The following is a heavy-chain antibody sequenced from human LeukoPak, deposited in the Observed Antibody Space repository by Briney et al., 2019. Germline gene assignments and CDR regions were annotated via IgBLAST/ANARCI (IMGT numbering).Heavy chain of an antibody. CDR3: ADTAAAGSTFDY. Sequence: SETLSLTCTVSGGSISSYYWSWIRQPPGKGLEWIGYIYYSGSTNYNPSLKSRVTISVDTSKNQLSLKLSSVTAADTAVYYCADTAAAGSTFDYWGQGTLVTVSS. J-gene: IGHJ4*02. CDR2: IYYSGST. D-gene: IGHD6-13*01. CDR1: GGSISSYY. V-gene: IGHV4-59*12.